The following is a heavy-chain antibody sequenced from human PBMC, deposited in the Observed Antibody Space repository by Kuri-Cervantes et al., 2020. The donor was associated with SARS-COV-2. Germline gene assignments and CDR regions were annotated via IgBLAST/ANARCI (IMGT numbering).Heavy chain of an antibody. Sequence: GESLKISCAASGFTFSSYGMHWVRQAPGKGLEWVAVISFDGSNKYYADSVKGRFTISRDNAKNSLYLQMNSLRAEDTAVYYCAREERRGYSYGYAVYWGQGTLVTVSS. V-gene: IGHV3-30*12. J-gene: IGHJ4*02. CDR3: AREERRGYSYGYAVY. CDR2: ISFDGSNK. D-gene: IGHD5-18*01. CDR1: GFTFSSYG.